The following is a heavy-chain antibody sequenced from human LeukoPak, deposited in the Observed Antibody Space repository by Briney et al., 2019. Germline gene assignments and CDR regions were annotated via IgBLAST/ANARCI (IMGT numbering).Heavy chain of an antibody. Sequence: ASVKVSCKASGYTFTNYGISWVRQAPGQGLEWMGWISAYNGNTNYAQKLQGRVTMTTDTSTSTAYIELRSLRSDDTAVYYCAREAGTDYTFDYWGQGTLVTVSS. CDR1: GYTFTNYG. J-gene: IGHJ4*02. CDR2: ISAYNGNT. D-gene: IGHD1-1*01. CDR3: AREAGTDYTFDY. V-gene: IGHV1-18*01.